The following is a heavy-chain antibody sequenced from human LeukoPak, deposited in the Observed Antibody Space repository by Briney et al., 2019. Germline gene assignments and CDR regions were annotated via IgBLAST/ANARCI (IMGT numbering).Heavy chain of an antibody. V-gene: IGHV1-46*03. Sequence: ASVKVSCKASGYSFITYYIHWVRQAPGQGLEWMGLIDPSGDSTRYAQNFQGRVTMTRDTSANTVYMELSSLRSEDTAMYYCARDGHWIGGFDPWGQGTLVTVSS. D-gene: IGHD3-10*01. J-gene: IGHJ5*02. CDR2: IDPSGDST. CDR3: ARDGHWIGGFDP. CDR1: GYSFITYY.